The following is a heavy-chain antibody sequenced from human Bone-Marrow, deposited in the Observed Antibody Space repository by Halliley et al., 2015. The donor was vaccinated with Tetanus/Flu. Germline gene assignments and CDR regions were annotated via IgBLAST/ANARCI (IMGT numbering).Heavy chain of an antibody. CDR2: ISGYNGNT. CDR3: ARVDFGVEGSGVVRLDY. CDR1: GYPFRNYG. J-gene: IGHJ4*02. Sequence: QLVQSGAEVKKPGASVKVACKTSGYPFRNYGVGWVRQAPGQGLEWMGWISGYNGNTNYAENFEDRVTMITHTSTTTVFMELRGLGYGDTAVFYCARVDFGVEGSGVVRLDYWGPGALVSVSS. D-gene: IGHD3-3*01. V-gene: IGHV1-18*04.